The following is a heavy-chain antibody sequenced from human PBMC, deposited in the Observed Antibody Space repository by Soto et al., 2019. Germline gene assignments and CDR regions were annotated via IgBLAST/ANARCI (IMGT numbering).Heavy chain of an antibody. Sequence: ASVKVSCKASGYTFTDYYMNWVRLAPGQGLKWMGWITSNSGATNYAQKFQGRVIMTRDTSISTTYMELSRLRSDDTAGYYCARLRSSSWYDAFDIWGQGTMVTVSS. CDR2: ITSNSGAT. CDR3: ARLRSSSWYDAFDI. D-gene: IGHD6-13*01. J-gene: IGHJ3*02. V-gene: IGHV1-2*02. CDR1: GYTFTDYY.